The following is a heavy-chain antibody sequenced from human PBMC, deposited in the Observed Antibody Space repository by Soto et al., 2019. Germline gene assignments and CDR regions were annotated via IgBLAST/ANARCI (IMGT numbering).Heavy chain of an antibody. CDR2: LLRSGSTT. CDR1: GFTFSNYA. CDR3: AKDAVSGDGIWLLDS. Sequence: LRLSCAASGFTFSNYAMTWARQAPGKGLEWVSSLLRSGSTTYYADSVKGRFTISSDKSANSLYLQMDSLRAEDTAVYYCAKDAVSGDGIWLLDSWGQGTVVTVSS. J-gene: IGHJ4*02. D-gene: IGHD4-17*01. V-gene: IGHV3-23*01.